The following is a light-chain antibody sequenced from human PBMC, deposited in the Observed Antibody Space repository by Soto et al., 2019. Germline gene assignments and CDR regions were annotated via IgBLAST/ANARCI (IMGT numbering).Light chain of an antibody. CDR3: QQYDNLPPG. Sequence: DIQMTQSPSSLSASVGDRVTITCPASQDISNYLNWYQQKPGKAPTLLIYDASNLETGVPSRFSGSGSGTDFTFTISRLQPEEIAAYYCQQYDNLPPGFGQGTKLESK. V-gene: IGKV1-33*01. CDR2: DAS. J-gene: IGKJ2*03. CDR1: QDISNY.